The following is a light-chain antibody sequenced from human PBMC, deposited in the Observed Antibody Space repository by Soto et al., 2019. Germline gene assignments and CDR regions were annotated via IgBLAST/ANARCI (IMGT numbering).Light chain of an antibody. CDR3: SSYAGSNIVI. CDR2: EVS. CDR1: SSDVGGYNY. Sequence: QSVLTQPPSASGSPGQSVTISCTGTSSDVGGYNYVSWYQQHPGKAPKLMIYEVSKRPSGVPDRFSGSKCGNTASLTVSGLQAEDEADYYCSSYAGSNIVIFGGGTKLTVL. V-gene: IGLV2-8*01. J-gene: IGLJ2*01.